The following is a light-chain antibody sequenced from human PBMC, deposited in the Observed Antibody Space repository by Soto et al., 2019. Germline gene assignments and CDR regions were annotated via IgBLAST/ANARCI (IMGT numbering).Light chain of an antibody. CDR3: QQYNNWPPWT. CDR1: QSVSSN. Sequence: EIVMTQSPATLSASPGERASLSCRASQSVSSNLAWYQQKPGQAPRLLIYGASTRATGITARFSGSGSGTEFTLTISSLQSEDFAVYYCQQYNNWPPWTFGQGTKVEIK. V-gene: IGKV3-15*01. CDR2: GAS. J-gene: IGKJ1*01.